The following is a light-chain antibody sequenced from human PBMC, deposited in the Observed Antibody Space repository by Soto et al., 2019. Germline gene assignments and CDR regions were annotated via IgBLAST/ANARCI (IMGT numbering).Light chain of an antibody. CDR2: SAS. CDR1: QDISNY. J-gene: IGKJ1*01. CDR3: QQYNSYWT. Sequence: DIQMTQSPSSLSASVVDRITITCRASQDISNYLAWYQQKPGKVPKLLIYSASTLQSGVPSRFSGSGSGTDFTLTISSLQPEDVATYYCQQYNSYWTFGQGTKVDIK. V-gene: IGKV1-27*01.